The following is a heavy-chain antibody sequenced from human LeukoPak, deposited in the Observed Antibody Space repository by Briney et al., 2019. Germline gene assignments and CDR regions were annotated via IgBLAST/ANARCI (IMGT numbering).Heavy chain of an antibody. Sequence: SETLSLTCAVYGGSFSGYYWSWIRQPPGKGLEWIGEINHSGSTNYNPSLKSRVTMSVDTSKNQFSLQLSSVTAADTAVYYCARGSGMAAFGSRFGMDVWGQGTTDTVSS. J-gene: IGHJ6*02. D-gene: IGHD6-13*01. CDR1: GGSFSGYY. CDR3: ARGSGMAAFGSRFGMDV. V-gene: IGHV4-34*01. CDR2: INHSGST.